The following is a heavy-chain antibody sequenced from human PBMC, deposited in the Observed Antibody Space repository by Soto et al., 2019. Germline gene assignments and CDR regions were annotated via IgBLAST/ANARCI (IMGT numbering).Heavy chain of an antibody. CDR2: IWYDGSNK. CDR3: ARVGNIVATIPNYYYYMDV. Sequence: GGSLRLSCAASGFTFSSYGMHWVRQAPGKGLEWVAVIWYDGSNKYYADSVKGRFTISRDNSKNTLYLQMNSLRAEDTAVYYCARVGNIVATIPNYYYYMDVWGKGTTVTVSS. D-gene: IGHD5-12*01. V-gene: IGHV3-33*01. J-gene: IGHJ6*03. CDR1: GFTFSSYG.